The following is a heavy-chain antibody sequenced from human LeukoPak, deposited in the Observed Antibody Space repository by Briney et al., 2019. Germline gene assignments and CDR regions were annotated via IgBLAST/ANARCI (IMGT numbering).Heavy chain of an antibody. CDR2: IWYDGSNK. J-gene: IGHJ6*02. CDR1: GFTFGDHA. Sequence: PGGSLRLSCTASGFTFGDHAMSWVRQAPGKGLEWVAVIWYDGSNKYYADSVKGRFTISRDNSKNTLYLQMNSLRAEDTAVYYCARDGRYCSSTSCYLLYYYYGMDVWGQGTTVTVSS. V-gene: IGHV3-33*01. CDR3: ARDGRYCSSTSCYLLYYYYGMDV. D-gene: IGHD2-2*01.